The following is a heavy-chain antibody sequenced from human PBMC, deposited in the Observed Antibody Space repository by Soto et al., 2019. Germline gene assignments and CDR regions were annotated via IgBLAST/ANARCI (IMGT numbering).Heavy chain of an antibody. V-gene: IGHV3-48*04. D-gene: IGHD1-26*01. J-gene: IGHJ4*02. CDR1: GFTFSSYS. CDR3: AREVGATGY. Sequence: PGGSLRLSCAASGFTFSSYSMNWVRQAPGKGLEWLSYISDSSSTIYYADSVKGRFTIPRDNAKNSLYLQMNSLRVDDTAVYYCAREVGATGYWGQGTLVTVSS. CDR2: ISDSSSTI.